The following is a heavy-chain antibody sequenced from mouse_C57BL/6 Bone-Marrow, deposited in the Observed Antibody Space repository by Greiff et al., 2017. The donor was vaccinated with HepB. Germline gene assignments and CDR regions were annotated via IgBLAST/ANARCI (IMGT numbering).Heavy chain of an antibody. D-gene: IGHD1-1*01. J-gene: IGHJ4*01. Sequence: QVQLQQPGTELVKPGASVKLSCKASGYTFTSYWMHWVNQRPGQGLEWIGNINPSNGGTNYNEKFKSKATLTVDKSSSTAYMQLSSLTSEDSAVYYCAREGRSSPYAMDYWGQGTSVTVSS. CDR2: INPSNGGT. CDR1: GYTFTSYW. V-gene: IGHV1-53*01. CDR3: AREGRSSPYAMDY.